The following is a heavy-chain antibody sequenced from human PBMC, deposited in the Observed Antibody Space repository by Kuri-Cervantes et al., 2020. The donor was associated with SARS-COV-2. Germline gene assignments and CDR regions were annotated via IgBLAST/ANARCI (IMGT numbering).Heavy chain of an antibody. CDR2: ISAYNGNT. CDR3: ARDREVWGGYFSGGGGDDY. Sequence: ASVKVSCKASGGTFSSYAISWVRQAPGQGLEWMGWISAYNGNTNYAQKLQGRVTMTTDTSTSTAYMELRSLRSDDTAVYYCARDREVWGGYFSGGGGDDYWGQGTLVTVSS. D-gene: IGHD3-3*01. CDR1: GGTFSSYA. J-gene: IGHJ4*02. V-gene: IGHV1-18*01.